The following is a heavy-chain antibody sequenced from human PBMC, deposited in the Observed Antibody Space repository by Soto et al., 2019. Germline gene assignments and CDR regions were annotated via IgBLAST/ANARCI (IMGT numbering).Heavy chain of an antibody. J-gene: IGHJ4*02. CDR3: SRVFGAYRYFDY. CDR1: GDSISSYY. V-gene: IGHV4-59*01. Sequence: SETLSLTCTVSGDSISSYYWSWVRQPPGKGLEWIGYISNSGGTNVNPSLKGRVTLSVDTSMNHFSLRLSSVTAADTAVYFCSRVFGAYRYFDYWGQGTLVTVSS. CDR2: ISNSGGT. D-gene: IGHD3-16*01.